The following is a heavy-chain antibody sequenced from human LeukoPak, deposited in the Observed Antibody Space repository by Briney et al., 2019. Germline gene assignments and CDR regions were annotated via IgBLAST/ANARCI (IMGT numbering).Heavy chain of an antibody. J-gene: IGHJ4*02. CDR2: IYPGDSDT. V-gene: IGHV5-51*01. Sequence: GESLKISCKGSGYSFTSYWIGWVRQMPGKGLEWMGIIYPGDSDTRYSPSFQGQVTISADKSISTAYLQWSSLKASDTAMYYCARVKWLTTYYFDHWGQGTLVTVSS. CDR1: GYSFTSYW. CDR3: ARVKWLTTYYFDH. D-gene: IGHD4-17*01.